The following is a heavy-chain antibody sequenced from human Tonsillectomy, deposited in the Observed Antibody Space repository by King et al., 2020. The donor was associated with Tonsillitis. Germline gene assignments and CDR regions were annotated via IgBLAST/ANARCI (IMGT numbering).Heavy chain of an antibody. V-gene: IGHV1-69*09. J-gene: IGHJ4*02. CDR3: ASYRYDDFWSGSDFDY. Sequence: QLVQSGAEVKKPGSSVKVSCKASGGTFSSYAISWVRQAPGQGLEWMGRIIPILGIANYAQKFQGRVTITADKSTSTAYMELSSLRSEDTAVYYCASYRYDDFWSGSDFDYWGQGTLVTVSS. D-gene: IGHD3-3*01. CDR1: GGTFSSYA. CDR2: IIPILGIA.